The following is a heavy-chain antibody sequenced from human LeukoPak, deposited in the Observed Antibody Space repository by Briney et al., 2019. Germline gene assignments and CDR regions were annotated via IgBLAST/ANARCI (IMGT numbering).Heavy chain of an antibody. CDR1: GFTFDDYA. V-gene: IGHV3-9*03. Sequence: GRSLRLSCAASGFTFDDYAMHWVRQAPGKGLEWVSGISWNSGSIGYADSVKGRFTISRDNAKNSLYLQMNSLGAEDMALYYCAKDHYGDYQMAFDIWGQGTMVTVSS. J-gene: IGHJ3*02. D-gene: IGHD4-17*01. CDR3: AKDHYGDYQMAFDI. CDR2: ISWNSGSI.